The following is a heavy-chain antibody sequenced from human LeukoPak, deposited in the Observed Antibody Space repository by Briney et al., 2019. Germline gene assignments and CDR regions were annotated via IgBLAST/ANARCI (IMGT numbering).Heavy chain of an antibody. CDR1: GYTFTSYG. Sequence: ASVKVSCKASGYTFTSYGISWVRQAPGQGLEWMGWISAYNGNTNYAQKLQGRVTMTTDTSTSTAYMELRSLRSDDTAVYYCARTAEITMVRGVNIAPTLDYWGQGTLVTVSS. CDR2: ISAYNGNT. V-gene: IGHV1-18*01. J-gene: IGHJ4*02. D-gene: IGHD3-10*01. CDR3: ARTAEITMVRGVNIAPTLDY.